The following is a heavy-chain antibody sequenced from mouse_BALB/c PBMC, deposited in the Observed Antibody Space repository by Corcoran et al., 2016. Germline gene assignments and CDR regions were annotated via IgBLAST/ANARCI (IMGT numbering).Heavy chain of an antibody. CDR3: ASWDWYFDV. V-gene: IGHV14-3*02. CDR2: IDPANGNT. Sequence: EVQLQQSGAELVKPGASVQVSCTASGFNIKDTYMHLVKQRPEQGLEGIGRIDPANGNTKYDPKFQGKATITADTSSNTAYLQLSSLTSEDTAVYYCASWDWYFDVWGAGTTVTVSS. D-gene: IGHD4-1*01. CDR1: GFNIKDTY. J-gene: IGHJ1*01.